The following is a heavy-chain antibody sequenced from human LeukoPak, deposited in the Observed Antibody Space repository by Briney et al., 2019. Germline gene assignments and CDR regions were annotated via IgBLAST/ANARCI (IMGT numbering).Heavy chain of an antibody. CDR2: IYNGGTT. D-gene: IGHD6-6*01. V-gene: IGHV3-66*02. CDR1: GVTSNY. J-gene: IGHJ4*02. CDR3: AGGGEAARSLAY. Sequence: GGSLRLSCAASGVTSNYMTWVRQAPGKGLEWVSVIYNGGTTYYADSVKGRFTISRDNSKSTLFVYLQMNSLRTDDMALYYCAGGGEAARSLAYWGQGALVTVSS.